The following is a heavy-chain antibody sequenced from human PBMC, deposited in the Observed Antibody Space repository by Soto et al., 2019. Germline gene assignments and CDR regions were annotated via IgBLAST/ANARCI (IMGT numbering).Heavy chain of an antibody. CDR2: ISVDSTYT. D-gene: IGHD2-2*01. J-gene: IGHJ6*02. CDR1: GFSFSDYY. CDR3: ARDWGLIVVPTVYGMDV. V-gene: IGHV3-11*05. Sequence: QVRLVESGGGLVKPGGSLILSCAASGFSFSDYYMSWIRQAPGKGLEWISYISVDSTYTNYADSVKGRFTISRDNAKKSLYLHLHSLRDDDTAVYYCARDWGLIVVPTVYGMDVWGQGTPVTVS.